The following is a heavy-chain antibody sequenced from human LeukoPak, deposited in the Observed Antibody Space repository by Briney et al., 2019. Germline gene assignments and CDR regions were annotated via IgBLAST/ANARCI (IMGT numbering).Heavy chain of an antibody. V-gene: IGHV3-66*01. J-gene: IGHJ4*02. CDR1: GFTVSSNY. Sequence: GGSLRLSCAASGFTVSSNYMSWVRQAPGKGLEWVSVIYSGGSTYYADSVKGRFTISRDNSKNTLYLQMDSLRAEDTAVYYCASEVVGAPNYWGQGTLVTVSS. CDR2: IYSGGST. CDR3: ASEVVGAPNY. D-gene: IGHD1-26*01.